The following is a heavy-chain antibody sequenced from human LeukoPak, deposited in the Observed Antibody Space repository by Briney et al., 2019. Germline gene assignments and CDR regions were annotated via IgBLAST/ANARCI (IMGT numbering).Heavy chain of an antibody. Sequence: SETLSLTCAVSGYSISSGYYWGWVRQLPGKGLEWIGSIYHSGSTYYNPSLRSRVTISLDTSKNQFSLKLSSVTAADTAVYFCARVGPTVTPNDYWGQGTLVTVSS. CDR2: IYHSGST. V-gene: IGHV4-38-2*01. CDR3: ARVGPTVTPNDY. J-gene: IGHJ4*02. D-gene: IGHD4-17*01. CDR1: GYSISSGYY.